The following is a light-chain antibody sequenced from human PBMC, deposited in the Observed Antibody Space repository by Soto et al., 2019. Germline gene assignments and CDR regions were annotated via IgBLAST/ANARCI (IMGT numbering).Light chain of an antibody. CDR2: DVN. V-gene: IGLV2-8*01. J-gene: IGLJ2*01. CDR1: SSDVGSYNY. Sequence: QSALTQPPSASGSPGQSVTISCTGTSSDVGSYNYVSWYQQHPGKAPKVMIYDVNKRPSGVPDRFSGSKSGNTASLTVSGLQAEDEADYYCSLYVGSNNWIFGGGTKLTVL. CDR3: SLYVGSNNWI.